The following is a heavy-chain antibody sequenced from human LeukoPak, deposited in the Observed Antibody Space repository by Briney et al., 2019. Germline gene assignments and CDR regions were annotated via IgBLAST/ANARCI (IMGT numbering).Heavy chain of an antibody. D-gene: IGHD6-19*01. Sequence: GGSLRLSCAASGFTFSSSPMHWLRQAPGQGLEWVAVLSYDGSIKSYADSVKGRFTISRDASKNTLYLQMNSLRAEDTAVYYCARDLVAGSPDYFDYWGQGTLVTVSS. V-gene: IGHV3-30-3*01. CDR3: ARDLVAGSPDYFDY. CDR1: GFTFSSSP. J-gene: IGHJ4*02. CDR2: LSYDGSIK.